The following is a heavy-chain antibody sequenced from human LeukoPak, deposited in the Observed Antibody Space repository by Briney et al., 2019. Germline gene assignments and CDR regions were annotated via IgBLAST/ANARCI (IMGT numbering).Heavy chain of an antibody. CDR1: GGSFSGYY. CDR3: ARHAEGYDAFDL. D-gene: IGHD5-18*01. V-gene: IGHV4-34*01. Sequence: PSETLSLTCAVYGGSFSGYYWSWLRQPPGKGLEWIGEINHSGSTKYNPSLKSRVTISVDTSKNQFSLKLTSMTAADTAVYYCARHAEGYDAFDLWGHGTVVTVSS. CDR2: INHSGST. J-gene: IGHJ3*01.